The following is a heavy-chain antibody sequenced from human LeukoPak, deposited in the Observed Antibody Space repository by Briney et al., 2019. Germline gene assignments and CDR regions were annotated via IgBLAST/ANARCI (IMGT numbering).Heavy chain of an antibody. V-gene: IGHV4-34*01. J-gene: IGHJ5*02. CDR3: ARGPSVTSIGGP. Sequence: PSETLSLTCAVYGGSFSGYYWSWIRQPPGKGLEWIGEINHSGSTNYNPSLKSRVAISVDTSKKQFSLNLTSVTAADTAVYYCARGPSVTSIGGPWGQGTLVTVSA. D-gene: IGHD4-17*01. CDR1: GGSFSGYY. CDR2: INHSGST.